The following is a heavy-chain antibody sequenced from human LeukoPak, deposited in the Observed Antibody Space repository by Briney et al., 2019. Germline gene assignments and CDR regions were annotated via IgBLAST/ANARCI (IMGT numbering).Heavy chain of an antibody. D-gene: IGHD3-3*01. CDR2: IYSGGSI. CDR3: ARGSGSNAFDI. CDR1: GFSVSSNY. V-gene: IGHV3-53*01. Sequence: PGGSLRLSCAASGFSVSSNYMSWVRQAPGKWLEWVSVIYSGGSIHYADSVKGRFTISRENSKNTLYVQMNSLRAEDTAVYYCARGSGSNAFDIWGQGTMVTVSS. J-gene: IGHJ3*02.